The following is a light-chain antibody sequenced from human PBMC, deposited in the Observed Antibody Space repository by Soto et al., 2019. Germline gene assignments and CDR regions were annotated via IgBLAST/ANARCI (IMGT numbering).Light chain of an antibody. V-gene: IGKV1-27*01. J-gene: IGKJ2*01. CDR3: QKYNSAPNT. CDR1: QDISNY. CDR2: AAS. Sequence: DIQMTQSPSSLSASVGDRVTITCRASQDISNYLAWYQQKPGKVPKLLIYAASTLQAGVQSRFSGSGSGTVFTLTSNSLQPEDVATYYCQKYNSAPNTFGRGTRLEIK.